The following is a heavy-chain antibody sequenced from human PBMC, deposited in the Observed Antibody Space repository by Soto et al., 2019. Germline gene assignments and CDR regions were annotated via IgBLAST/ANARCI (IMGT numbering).Heavy chain of an antibody. D-gene: IGHD5-18*01. CDR1: GGSIRSGGYY. J-gene: IGHJ6*02. V-gene: IGHV4-31*03. CDR3: ARDRLMATAGTARHYFGLDV. Sequence: SETLSLTCTVSGGSIRSGGYYWSWVRQNPRRGLEWIGNIYYSGNTYYNPSLKSRLTISVDTSKNQFSLNLSSVTAADTAVYYCARDRLMATAGTARHYFGLDVWGQGTTVTVS. CDR2: IYYSGNT.